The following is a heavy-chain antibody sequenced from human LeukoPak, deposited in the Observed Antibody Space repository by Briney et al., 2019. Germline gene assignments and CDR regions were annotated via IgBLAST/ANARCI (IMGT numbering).Heavy chain of an antibody. CDR2: ISWNSDST. CDR1: GFTFDDYA. CDR3: AKEVVPAAMRSPFDY. D-gene: IGHD2-2*01. Sequence: GRSLRLSCAASGFTFDDYAMNWVRQAPGKGLEWVSGISWNSDSTGYADSVKGRFTISGDNAKNSLYLQMNSLRAEDTALYYCAKEVVPAAMRSPFDYWGQGTLVTVSS. J-gene: IGHJ4*02. V-gene: IGHV3-9*01.